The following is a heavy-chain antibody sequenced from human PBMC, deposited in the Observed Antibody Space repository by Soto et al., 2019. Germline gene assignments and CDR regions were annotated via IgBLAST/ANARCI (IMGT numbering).Heavy chain of an antibody. D-gene: IGHD6-13*01. V-gene: IGHV3-23*01. Sequence: EVHLLESGGGLVHPGGSLRLSCGAPGFTFSSCVMTWVRQAPGKGLEWVSCITDSGTGTYYADSVKGRFTISRDNSKNTMYLQMNNLRAEDTGVYYCAKGLINGRWYAEDWGQGTLVTVSS. CDR1: GFTFSSCV. J-gene: IGHJ4*02. CDR3: AKGLINGRWYAED. CDR2: ITDSGTGT.